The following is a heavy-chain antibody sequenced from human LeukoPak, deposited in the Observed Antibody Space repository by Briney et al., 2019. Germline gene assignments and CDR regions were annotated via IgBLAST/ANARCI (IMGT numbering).Heavy chain of an antibody. CDR2: ISSGSSYI. J-gene: IGHJ4*02. Sequence: GGSLRLSCAASGFTFSSYTMNWVRQAPGKGLEWVSIISSGSSYIHYADSVKGRFTISRDNAKNSLSLQVNSLRAEDTAVYYCARSRSGYYEDYWGQGTLVTVSS. CDR1: GFTFSSYT. V-gene: IGHV3-21*01. CDR3: ARSRSGYYEDY. D-gene: IGHD3-22*01.